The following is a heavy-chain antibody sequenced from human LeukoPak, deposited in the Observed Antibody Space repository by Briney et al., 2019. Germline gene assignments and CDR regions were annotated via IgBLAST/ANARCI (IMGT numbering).Heavy chain of an antibody. D-gene: IGHD1-26*01. Sequence: PSETLSLTCTVSGGSISSGSYYWSWIRQPAGKGLEWIGRIYTSGSTNYNPSLKSRVTISVDTSKSQFSLILSSVTAADTAVYYCAGSPPSSGSYYQGWGQGTLVTVSS. CDR1: GGSISSGSYY. J-gene: IGHJ4*02. V-gene: IGHV4-61*02. CDR2: IYTSGST. CDR3: AGSPPSSGSYYQG.